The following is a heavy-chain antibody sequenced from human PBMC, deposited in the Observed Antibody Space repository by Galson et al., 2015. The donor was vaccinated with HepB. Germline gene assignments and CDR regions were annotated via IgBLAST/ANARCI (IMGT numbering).Heavy chain of an antibody. Sequence: SLRLSCAASGFTFSSYAMHWVRQAPGKGLEWVAVISYDGSNKYYADSVKGRFTISRDNSKNTLYLQMNSLRAEDTAVYYCARGNLESSIVVVPAALVYWGQGTLVIVSS. V-gene: IGHV3-30-3*01. CDR1: GFTFSSYA. CDR3: ARGNLESSIVVVPAALVY. CDR2: ISYDGSNK. D-gene: IGHD2-2*01. J-gene: IGHJ4*02.